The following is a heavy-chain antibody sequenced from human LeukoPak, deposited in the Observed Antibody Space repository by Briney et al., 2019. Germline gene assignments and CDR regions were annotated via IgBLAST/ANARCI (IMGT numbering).Heavy chain of an antibody. CDR3: ARGIAAASERAFDI. J-gene: IGHJ3*02. V-gene: IGHV4-4*07. CDR1: GGSISSYY. Sequence: KPSETLSLTCTVSGGSISSYYWSWIRQPAGKGLEWIGRIYTSGSTNYNPSLKSRVTMSVDTSKNQFSLKLSSVTAADTAVYYCARGIAAASERAFDIWGQGTMVTVSS. D-gene: IGHD6-13*01. CDR2: IYTSGST.